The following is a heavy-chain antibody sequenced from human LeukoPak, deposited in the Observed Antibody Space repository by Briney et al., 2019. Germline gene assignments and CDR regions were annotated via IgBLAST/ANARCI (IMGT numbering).Heavy chain of an antibody. CDR3: ARGGYYYDSSGPYYFDY. CDR1: GGSISSYY. J-gene: IGHJ4*02. CDR2: IYTSGST. D-gene: IGHD3-22*01. Sequence: SSETLSLTCTVSGGSISSYYWSWIRQPAGKGLEWIGRIYTSGSTNYNPSLKSRVTMSVDTSKNQFSLKLSSVTAADTAVYYCARGGYYYDSSGPYYFDYWGQGTLVTVSS. V-gene: IGHV4-4*07.